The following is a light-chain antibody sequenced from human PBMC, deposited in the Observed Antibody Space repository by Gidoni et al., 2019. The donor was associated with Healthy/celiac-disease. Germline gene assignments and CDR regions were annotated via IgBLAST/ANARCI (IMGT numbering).Light chain of an antibody. CDR2: DVS. J-gene: IGLJ2*01. CDR3: SSYTSSSTLVV. Sequence: QSALTQPASVSGSPGQSTPISCTGTRSDVGGYNYVSWYQQHPGKAPKLMIYDVSNRPSGVSNRFSGSKSGNTASLTISGLQAEDEADYYCSSYTSSSTLVVFGGGTKLTVL. CDR1: RSDVGGYNY. V-gene: IGLV2-14*01.